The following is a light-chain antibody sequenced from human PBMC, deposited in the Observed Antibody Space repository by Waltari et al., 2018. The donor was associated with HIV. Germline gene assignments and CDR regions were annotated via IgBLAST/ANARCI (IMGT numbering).Light chain of an antibody. V-gene: IGLV2-11*01. J-gene: IGLJ2*01. Sequence: QSALTQPRSVSGSPGQSVTISCTGTSSDVGGYNYVSWYQQHPGKAPKPMIYDVSKPPSGVPDRFSGSKSGNTASLTISGLQAEDEADYYCCSYAGSYTFVVFGGGTKLTVL. CDR2: DVS. CDR1: SSDVGGYNY. CDR3: CSYAGSYTFVV.